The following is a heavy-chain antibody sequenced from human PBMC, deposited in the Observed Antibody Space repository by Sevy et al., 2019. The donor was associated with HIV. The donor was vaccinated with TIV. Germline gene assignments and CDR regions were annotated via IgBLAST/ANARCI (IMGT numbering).Heavy chain of an antibody. CDR3: AKDQDYGEGY. D-gene: IGHD4-17*01. Sequence: GGSLRLSSAASGFTFSSYGMRWVRQAPGKGLEWVAVISYDGSNKYYADSVKGRFTISRDNSKNTLYLQMNSLRAEDTAVYYCAKDQDYGEGYWGQGTLVTVSS. CDR1: GFTFSSYG. J-gene: IGHJ4*02. V-gene: IGHV3-30*18. CDR2: ISYDGSNK.